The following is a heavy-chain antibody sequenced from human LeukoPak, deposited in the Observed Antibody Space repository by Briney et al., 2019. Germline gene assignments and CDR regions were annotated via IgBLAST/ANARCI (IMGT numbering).Heavy chain of an antibody. J-gene: IGHJ5*02. V-gene: IGHV4-31*03. Sequence: SETPSLTCTVSGGSISSGGYYWSWIRQHPGKGLEWIGYIYYSGSTYYNPSLKSRVTISVDTSKNQFFLKLSSVTAADMAVYYCAVTVTKGWWFDPWGQGTLVTVSS. D-gene: IGHD4-11*01. CDR3: AVTVTKGWWFDP. CDR2: IYYSGST. CDR1: GGSISSGGYY.